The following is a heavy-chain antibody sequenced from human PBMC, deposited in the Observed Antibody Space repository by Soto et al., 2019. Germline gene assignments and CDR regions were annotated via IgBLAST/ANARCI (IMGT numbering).Heavy chain of an antibody. V-gene: IGHV4-59*01. J-gene: IGHJ4*02. D-gene: IGHD1-1*01. Sequence: SETLYLTWAVSGDSINRYYWSWIRQAPGKGLEWIGYIYYSGSTNYNPSLKSRFTISRDNSKNTLYLQMSSLRAEDTAVYYCAKSVYNWNDGFFDYWGQGTLVTVSS. CDR2: IYYSGST. CDR3: AKSVYNWNDGFFDY. CDR1: GDSINRYY.